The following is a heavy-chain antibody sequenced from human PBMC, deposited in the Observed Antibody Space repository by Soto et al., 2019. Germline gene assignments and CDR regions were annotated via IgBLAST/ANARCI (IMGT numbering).Heavy chain of an antibody. Sequence: PGGSLRLSCAASGFTFSSYAMSWVRQAPGKGLEWVSAISGSGGSTYYADSAKGRFTISRDNSKNTLYLQMNSLRAEDTAVYYCAKCPGFYYYYGMDVWGQGTTVTVSS. CDR3: AKCPGFYYYYGMDV. CDR1: GFTFSSYA. CDR2: ISGSGGST. J-gene: IGHJ6*02. V-gene: IGHV3-23*01.